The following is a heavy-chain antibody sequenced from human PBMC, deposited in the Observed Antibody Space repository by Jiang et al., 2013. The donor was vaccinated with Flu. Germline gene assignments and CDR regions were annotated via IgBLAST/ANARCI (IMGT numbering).Heavy chain of an antibody. J-gene: IGHJ4*01. CDR1: GFNFNYYA. D-gene: IGHD2-2*01. CDR3: ATLRGSTYDTYLMDF. CDR2: IWHDGSNT. Sequence: VQLVESGESWYRLGVLRLSCAASGFNFNYYAMYWVRQAPGKGLEWVASIWHDGSNTHYADSVQGRFTVSRENSKDTLYLQMNSLTPEDTAVYFCATLRGSTYDTYLMDFWGQERWSPS. V-gene: IGHV3-30*02.